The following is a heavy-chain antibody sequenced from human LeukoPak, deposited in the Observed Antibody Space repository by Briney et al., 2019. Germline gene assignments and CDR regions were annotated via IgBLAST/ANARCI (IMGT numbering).Heavy chain of an antibody. CDR3: ARDLVQLWSKDF. V-gene: IGHV3-30*03. CDR1: GFSFSNYG. Sequence: GRSLRLSCAASGFSFSNYGMHWVRQAPGKGLEWVALISSDGSYKNYADSVKGRFTISRDNAKNSLYLQMNSLRAEDTAVYYCARDLVQLWSKDFWGQGTLVTVSS. D-gene: IGHD5-18*01. CDR2: ISSDGSYK. J-gene: IGHJ4*02.